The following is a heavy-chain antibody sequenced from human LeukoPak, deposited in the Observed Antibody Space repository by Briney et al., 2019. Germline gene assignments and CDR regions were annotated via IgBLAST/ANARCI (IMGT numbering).Heavy chain of an antibody. CDR1: GGSISNYH. J-gene: IGHJ4*02. CDR2: IHTSGST. Sequence: SETLSLTSTVSGGSISNYHWSWIRQPAGKGLEWIGQIHTSGSTNYNPPLKSRVSMSIDTTEDQVSLTIRSVTAADTAFYYCARRDISSGWSFDYWGQETLVTVSS. CDR3: ARRDISSGWSFDY. D-gene: IGHD6-19*01. V-gene: IGHV4-4*07.